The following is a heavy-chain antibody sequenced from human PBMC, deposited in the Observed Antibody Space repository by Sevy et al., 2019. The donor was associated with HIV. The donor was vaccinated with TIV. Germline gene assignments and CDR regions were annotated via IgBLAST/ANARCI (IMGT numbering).Heavy chain of an antibody. CDR2: ISDSGRST. D-gene: IGHD3-3*01. V-gene: IGHV3-23*01. CDR3: ARRPDFGVIIPTGVLDV. CDR1: GFTFGTYA. J-gene: IGHJ6*02. Sequence: GGSLRLSCAGSGFTFGTYAMTWVRQAPGKGLQWVSVISDSGRSTYYADSVQGRVTISRDNSKNTMHLYMNSLRVEDTATYYCARRPDFGVIIPTGVLDVWGQGTTVTVSS.